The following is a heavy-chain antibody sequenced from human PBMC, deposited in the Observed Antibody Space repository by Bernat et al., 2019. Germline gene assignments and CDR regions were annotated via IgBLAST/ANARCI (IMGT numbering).Heavy chain of an antibody. J-gene: IGHJ3*02. CDR1: GFTFDDYA. CDR2: ISGDGGST. Sequence: EVQLVESGGGVVQPGGSLRLSCAASGFTFDDYAMHWVRQAPGKGLEWVSLISGDGGSTYYADSVKGRITISRDNSKNSLYLQMNSLRTEDTALYYCAKDLYYDSSGYHAFDIWGQGTMVTVSS. V-gene: IGHV3-43*02. D-gene: IGHD3-22*01. CDR3: AKDLYYDSSGYHAFDI.